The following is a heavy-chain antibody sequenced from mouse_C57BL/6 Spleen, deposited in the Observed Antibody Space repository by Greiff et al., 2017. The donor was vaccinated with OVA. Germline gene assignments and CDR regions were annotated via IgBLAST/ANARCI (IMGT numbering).Heavy chain of an antibody. CDR1: GYAFTNYL. CDR2: INPGSGGT. J-gene: IGHJ4*01. CDR3: ARGYYKSSYYAMDY. V-gene: IGHV1-54*01. D-gene: IGHD1-1*01. Sequence: VMLVESGAELVRPGTSVKVSCKASGYAFTNYLIEWVKQRPGQGLEWIGVINPGSGGTNYNEKFKGKATLTADKSSSTAYMQLSSLTSEDSAVYFCARGYYKSSYYAMDYWGQGTSVTVSS.